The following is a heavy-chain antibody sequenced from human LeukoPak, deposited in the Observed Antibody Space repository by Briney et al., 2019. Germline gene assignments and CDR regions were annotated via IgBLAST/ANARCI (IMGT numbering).Heavy chain of an antibody. Sequence: GPVLRLPCAGSGYPLFSHAMSWAAHGAGKGLEWVSVFRWRGRSTYYADSVKGRFTISRDNSKNTLYLQMNSLRAEDTAVYYCAKDHYYDSSGYYPLRYYGMDVWGQGTTVTVSS. J-gene: IGHJ6*02. V-gene: IGHV3-23*01. CDR1: GYPLFSHA. CDR3: AKDHYYDSSGYYPLRYYGMDV. D-gene: IGHD3-22*01. CDR2: FRWRGRST.